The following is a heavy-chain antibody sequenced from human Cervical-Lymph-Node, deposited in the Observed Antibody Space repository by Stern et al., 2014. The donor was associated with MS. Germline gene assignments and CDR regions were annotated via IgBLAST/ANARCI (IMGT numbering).Heavy chain of an antibody. J-gene: IGHJ6*02. CDR1: GYTFSSYN. D-gene: IGHD2-2*01. CDR2: MNPKSGNT. CDR3: ARGHCSSDNCFDYYGLDV. Sequence: MQLVQSGAEVKKPGASVRVSCKASGYTFSSYNINWVRQAPGLGLEWMGWMNPKSGNTGSEQKFQGRFTLTTTTSTKTAYMELSSLRPEDTAVYYCARGHCSSDNCFDYYGLDVWGQGTAVTVSS. V-gene: IGHV1-8*01.